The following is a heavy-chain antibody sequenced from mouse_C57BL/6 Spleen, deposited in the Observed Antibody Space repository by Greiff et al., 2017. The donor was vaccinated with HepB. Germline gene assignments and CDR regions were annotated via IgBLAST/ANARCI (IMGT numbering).Heavy chain of an antibody. CDR1: GFTFSSYA. V-gene: IGHV5-9-1*02. J-gene: IGHJ3*01. CDR3: TREGYGYDGAWFAY. D-gene: IGHD2-2*01. CDR2: ISSGGDYI. Sequence: EVHLVESGEGLVKPGGSLKLSCAASGFTFSSYAMSWVRQTPEKRLEWVAYISSGGDYIYYADTVKGRFTISRDNARNTLYLQMSSLKSEDTAMYYCTREGYGYDGAWFAYWGQGTLVTVSA.